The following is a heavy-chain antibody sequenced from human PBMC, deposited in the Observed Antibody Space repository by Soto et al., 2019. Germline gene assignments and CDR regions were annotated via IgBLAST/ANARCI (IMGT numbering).Heavy chain of an antibody. V-gene: IGHV1-69*12. D-gene: IGHD6-13*01. CDR1: GGTFINYA. Sequence: QVQLVQSGTEVKKPGSSVKVSCEASGGTFINYAFTWVRQAPGQGLEWMGGITPIFGTRNYAQKFQGRVTITADESTSTVYMELSSLKSEDTAVYYCARDQGLVAARTTPNWLDPWGQGTLVTVSS. CDR3: ARDQGLVAARTTPNWLDP. J-gene: IGHJ5*02. CDR2: ITPIFGTR.